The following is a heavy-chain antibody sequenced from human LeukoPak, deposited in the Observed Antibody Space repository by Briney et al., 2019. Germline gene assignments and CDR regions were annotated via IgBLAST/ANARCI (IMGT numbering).Heavy chain of an antibody. CDR2: IRSKAYGGTT. CDR3: TRGSGGSGSYSQDY. CDR1: GFTFGDYA. D-gene: IGHD3-10*01. J-gene: IGHJ4*02. V-gene: IGHV3-49*04. Sequence: GESLRLSCTASGFTFGDYAMTWVRQAPGKGLEWVGFIRSKAYGGTTEYAASVKGRFTISRDDSKSIAYLQMNSLKTEDTAVYYCTRGSGGSGSYSQDYWGQGTLVTVSS.